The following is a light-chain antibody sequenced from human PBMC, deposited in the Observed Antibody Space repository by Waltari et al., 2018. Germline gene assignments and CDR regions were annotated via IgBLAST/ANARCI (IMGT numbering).Light chain of an antibody. CDR3: SSYTTTTAWV. V-gene: IGLV2-14*01. J-gene: IGLJ3*02. CDR1: SSDIGAYNH. Sequence: GSLGQSISISCIGTSSDIGAYNHVSWYQQHPGKVPKLLIYEVSNRPSGVSDRFSGSKSGNTASLTISGLQAEDEADYYCSSYTTTTAWVFGGGTELTVL. CDR2: EVS.